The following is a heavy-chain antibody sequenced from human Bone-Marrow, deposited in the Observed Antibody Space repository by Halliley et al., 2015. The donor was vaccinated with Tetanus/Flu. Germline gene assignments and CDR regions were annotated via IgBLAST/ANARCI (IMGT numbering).Heavy chain of an antibody. CDR3: GGAWGAYDH. CDR1: GFTFTTYA. J-gene: IGHJ5*02. V-gene: IGHV3-23*01. D-gene: IGHD3-16*01. CDR2: ISDSGGST. Sequence: SLRLSCAASGFTFTTYAMAWLRQAPGKGLQWVSSISDSGGSTYYADSVKGRFTISRDNSNNTLSLQMNSLRAEDTAVYYCGGAWGAYDHWGQGTLVTVSS.